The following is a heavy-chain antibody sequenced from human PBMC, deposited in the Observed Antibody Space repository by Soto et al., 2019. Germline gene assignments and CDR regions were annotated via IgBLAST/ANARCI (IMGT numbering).Heavy chain of an antibody. CDR3: AKDMRPNYYYGMDV. Sequence: QVQLVESGGGVVQPGRSLRLSCAASGFTFSSYGMHWVRQAPGKGLEWLAVISYDGSNKYYADSVKGRFTISRNNSKNTLYLQMNSLRAEDTAVYYCAKDMRPNYYYGMDVWGQGTTVTVSS. J-gene: IGHJ6*02. V-gene: IGHV3-30*18. CDR2: ISYDGSNK. D-gene: IGHD2-2*01. CDR1: GFTFSSYG.